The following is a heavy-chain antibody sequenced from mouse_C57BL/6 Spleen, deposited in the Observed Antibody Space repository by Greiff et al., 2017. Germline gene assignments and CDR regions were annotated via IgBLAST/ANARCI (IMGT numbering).Heavy chain of an antibody. J-gene: IGHJ2*01. D-gene: IGHD3-1*01. CDR1: GYAFSSYW. V-gene: IGHV1-80*01. CDR3: ARRATEGGYFDY. CDR2: IYPGDGDT. Sequence: LVESGAELVKPGASVKISCKASGYAFSSYWMNWVKQRPGKGLEWIGQIYPGDGDTNYNGKFKGKATLTADKSSSTAYMQLSSLTSEDSAVYFCARRATEGGYFDYWGQGTTLTVSS.